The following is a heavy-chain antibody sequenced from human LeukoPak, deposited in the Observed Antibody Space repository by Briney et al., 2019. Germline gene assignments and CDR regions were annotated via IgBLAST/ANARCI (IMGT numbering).Heavy chain of an antibody. D-gene: IGHD3-16*02. Sequence: GGSLRLSCEASGFTFDDYAMTWVRQVPGKGLEWISTINWNGGTTSYADSVKGRFTISRDNDKNSLYLQMNSLRAEDTALYYCARGGYRQLAYFYYWGQGALVTVSS. J-gene: IGHJ4*02. CDR1: GFTFDDYA. V-gene: IGHV3-20*04. CDR2: INWNGGTT. CDR3: ARGGYRQLAYFYY.